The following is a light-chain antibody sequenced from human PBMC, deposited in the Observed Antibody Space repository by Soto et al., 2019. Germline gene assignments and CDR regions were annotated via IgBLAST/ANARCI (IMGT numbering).Light chain of an antibody. J-gene: IGKJ1*01. CDR2: KAS. V-gene: IGKV1-5*03. CDR1: QSIRTY. Sequence: DIQMTQSPSTLSASVGDRVTITCRASQSIRTYLAWYQQKPGKAPKLLIYKASRLESGVPSRFSGSGSGTEFTLTISSLQPDDFGPYYCQQYNTYSRAFGQGTKVEIK. CDR3: QQYNTYSRA.